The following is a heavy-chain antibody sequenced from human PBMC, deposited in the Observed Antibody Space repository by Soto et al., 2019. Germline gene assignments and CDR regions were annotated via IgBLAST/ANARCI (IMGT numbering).Heavy chain of an antibody. Sequence: SETLSLTCAVYGGSFSGYYWSWIRQPPGKGLEWIGEINHSGSTNYNPSLKSRVTISVDTSKNQFSLKLSSVTAADTAVYYCARRYYYGSGSYYRYYYYYMDVWGKGTTVTAP. CDR2: INHSGST. CDR3: ARRYYYGSGSYYRYYYYYMDV. V-gene: IGHV4-34*01. CDR1: GGSFSGYY. D-gene: IGHD3-10*01. J-gene: IGHJ6*03.